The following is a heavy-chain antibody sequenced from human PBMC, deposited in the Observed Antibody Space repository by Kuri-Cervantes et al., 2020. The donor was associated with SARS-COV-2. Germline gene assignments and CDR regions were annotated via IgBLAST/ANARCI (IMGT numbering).Heavy chain of an antibody. V-gene: IGHV3-30*04. D-gene: IGHD3-22*01. Sequence: GGSLRLSCAASGFTFSSYAMHWVRQAPGKGLEWVAVISYDGSNKYYADSVKGRFTISRDNSKNTLYLQMNSLRVEDTAVYYCARDVGYYDSKFDYWGQGTLVTVSS. CDR3: ARDVGYYDSKFDY. CDR1: GFTFSSYA. J-gene: IGHJ4*02. CDR2: ISYDGSNK.